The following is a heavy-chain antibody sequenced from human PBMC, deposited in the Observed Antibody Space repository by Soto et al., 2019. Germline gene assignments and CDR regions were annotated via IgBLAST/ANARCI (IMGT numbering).Heavy chain of an antibody. CDR3: AKDRLAGNFDY. CDR2: ISATGGST. V-gene: IGHV3-23*01. Sequence: GGSLRLSGAGSGWKFNNYAMNWVRQAPGKGLEWVATISATGGSTYYADSVKGRFTISRDNSKNTLYLQMNGLRVEDTAVYYCAKDRLAGNFDYWGQGTQVTVSS. CDR1: GWKFNNYA. J-gene: IGHJ4*02.